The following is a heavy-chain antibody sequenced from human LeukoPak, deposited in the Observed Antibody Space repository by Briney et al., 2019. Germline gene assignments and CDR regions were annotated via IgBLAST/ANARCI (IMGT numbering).Heavy chain of an antibody. CDR1: GFTFSSYG. D-gene: IGHD6-13*01. CDR3: AKTITSIAAAGRSDY. CDR2: ISYDGSNK. V-gene: IGHV3-30*18. J-gene: IGHJ4*02. Sequence: PGGSLRLSCAAPGFTFSSYGMHWVRQAPGKGLEWVAVISYDGSNKCYADSVKGRFTISRDNSKNTLYLQMNSLRAEDTAVYYCAKTITSIAAAGRSDYWGQGTLVTVSS.